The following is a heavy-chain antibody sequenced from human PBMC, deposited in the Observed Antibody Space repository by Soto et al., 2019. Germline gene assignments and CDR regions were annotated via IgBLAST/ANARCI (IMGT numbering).Heavy chain of an antibody. CDR2: IYYSGST. J-gene: IGHJ4*02. D-gene: IGHD5-18*01. CDR1: GGSISNYY. CDR3: ARHLYSYGVYYFVY. V-gene: IGHV4-59*08. Sequence: QVQLQESGPGLVKPSETLSLTCIVSGGSISNYYWSWIRQPPGKGLEWIGYIYYSGSTNYNPSLTSRVAMSVDPDKNQVSLILSSGTAADTAVYCCARHLYSYGVYYFVYGGQGTLLTPCS.